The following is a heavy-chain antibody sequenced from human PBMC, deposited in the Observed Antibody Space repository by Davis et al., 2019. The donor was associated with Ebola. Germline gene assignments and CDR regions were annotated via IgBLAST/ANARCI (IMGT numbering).Heavy chain of an antibody. J-gene: IGHJ4*02. V-gene: IGHV3-9*01. Sequence: SLKISCAASGFSFDDYAMHWVRQVPGKGLEWVASISWNGGNIGYADSVKGRFTISRDNSENTLYLQMNSLTADDTAVYFCARAVFHEVLDSWGQGTPVTVSS. CDR2: ISWNGGNI. CDR1: GFSFDDYA. CDR3: ARAVFHEVLDS. D-gene: IGHD3-3*01.